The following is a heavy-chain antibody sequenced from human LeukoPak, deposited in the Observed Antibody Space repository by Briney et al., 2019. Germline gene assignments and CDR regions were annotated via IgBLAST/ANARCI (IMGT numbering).Heavy chain of an antibody. CDR1: GFTFINYW. Sequence: GESLKIPCKGSGFTFINYWIGWVRQLPGKGLESMGVIYAGDSDTRYSPSFQGQVAISVDKSVSTAYLQWSSLKASDSAIYYCAKLQAAAATNFDYWGQGTLVTVSS. CDR2: IYAGDSDT. J-gene: IGHJ4*02. D-gene: IGHD6-13*01. V-gene: IGHV5-51*01. CDR3: AKLQAAAATNFDY.